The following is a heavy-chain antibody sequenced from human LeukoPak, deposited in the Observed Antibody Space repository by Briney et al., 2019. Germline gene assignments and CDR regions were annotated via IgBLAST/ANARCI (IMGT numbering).Heavy chain of an antibody. CDR1: SGSFSGYY. Sequence: SETLSLTCAVYSGSFSGYYWSWIRQPPGKGLEWNGEIHHSGSTNYNPSLKSRVTISVDTSKNQFSLKLNSMTAADTAVYYCARGYSSGADWFDPWGQGTLVTVPS. CDR3: ARGYSSGADWFDP. V-gene: IGHV4-34*01. CDR2: IHHSGST. J-gene: IGHJ5*02. D-gene: IGHD6-19*01.